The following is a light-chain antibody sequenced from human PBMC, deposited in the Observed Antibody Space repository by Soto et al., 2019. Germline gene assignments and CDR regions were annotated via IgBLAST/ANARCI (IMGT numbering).Light chain of an antibody. CDR3: GSYSSTFTRV. CDR2: EVS. CDR1: SSDVGGYNT. J-gene: IGLJ3*02. V-gene: IGLV2-14*03. Sequence: QSALTQPASVSGSPGQSITISCTGTSSDVGGYNTVSWFHQHPGKAPKLMIYEVSNRPLGVSNRFSASKSGNTASLTISGLQAEDEADYYCGSYSSTFTRVFGGGTKLTVL.